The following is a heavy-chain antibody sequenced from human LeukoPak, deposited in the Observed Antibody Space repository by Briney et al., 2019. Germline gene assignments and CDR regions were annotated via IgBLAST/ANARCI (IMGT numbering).Heavy chain of an antibody. D-gene: IGHD2-15*01. CDR3: AGPKRYCSGGSCYPRSYYYYGMDV. CDR2: INHSGST. CDR1: GGSISSYY. Sequence: SETLSLTCTVSGGSISSYYWSWIRQPPGKGLEWIGEINHSGSTNYNPSLKSRVTISVDTSKNQFSLKLSSVTAADTAVYYCAGPKRYCSGGSCYPRSYYYYGMDVWGQGTTVTVSS. V-gene: IGHV4-34*01. J-gene: IGHJ6*02.